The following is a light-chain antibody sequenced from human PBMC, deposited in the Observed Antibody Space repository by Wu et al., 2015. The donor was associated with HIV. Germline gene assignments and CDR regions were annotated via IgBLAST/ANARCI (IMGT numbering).Light chain of an antibody. J-gene: IGKJ2*03. Sequence: DIQMTQSPSTLSASVGDRVTITCRASQSISSWLAWYQQKPGKAPKLLIYKASSLESGVPSRFSGSGSGTEFTLTISSLQPDDCANYFCQQYNSDSRHSFGQGTRAGDQT. CDR3: QQYNSDSRHS. CDR2: KAS. CDR1: QSISSW. V-gene: IGKV1-5*03.